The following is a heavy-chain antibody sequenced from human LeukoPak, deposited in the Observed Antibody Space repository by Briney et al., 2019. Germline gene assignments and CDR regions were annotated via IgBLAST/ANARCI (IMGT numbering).Heavy chain of an antibody. CDR1: GFTFSSYA. CDR3: AKTGGDSSSWEMPYYFDY. J-gene: IGHJ4*02. CDR2: IRGSGGST. D-gene: IGHD6-13*01. Sequence: PGGSLRLSWAASGFTFSSYAMSWVGQAPGKGLEWVSAIRGSGGSTYYADSVKGRFTISRDNSKNTLYLQMNSLRAEDTAVYYCAKTGGDSSSWEMPYYFDYWGQGTLVTVSS. V-gene: IGHV3-23*01.